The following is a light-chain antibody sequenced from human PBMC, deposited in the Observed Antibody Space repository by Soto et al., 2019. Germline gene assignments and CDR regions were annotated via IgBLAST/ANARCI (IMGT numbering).Light chain of an antibody. J-gene: IGLJ1*01. CDR1: SSDVGGYNY. V-gene: IGLV2-14*01. CDR3: NSYTSKSTGV. Sequence: QSALTQPASVSGSPGQSITISCTGTSSDVGGYNYVSWYQQHPGKAPKLIIYELINRPSGVSNRFSGSKSGNTASLTISGLQAEDEADYYCNSYTSKSTGVFGTVTKLTVL. CDR2: ELI.